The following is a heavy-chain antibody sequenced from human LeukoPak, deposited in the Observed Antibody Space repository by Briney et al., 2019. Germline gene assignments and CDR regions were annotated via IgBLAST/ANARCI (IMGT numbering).Heavy chain of an antibody. D-gene: IGHD5-12*01. CDR3: ARQTVDIVATIPLTDWYFDL. Sequence: GESLKISCKGSGYSFTSYWIGWVRQMPGKGLEWMGIIYPGDSDTRYSPSFQGQVTISADKSISTAYLQWSSLKASDTAMYYCARQTVDIVATIPLTDWYFDLWGRGTLVTVSS. CDR1: GYSFTSYW. V-gene: IGHV5-51*01. CDR2: IYPGDSDT. J-gene: IGHJ2*01.